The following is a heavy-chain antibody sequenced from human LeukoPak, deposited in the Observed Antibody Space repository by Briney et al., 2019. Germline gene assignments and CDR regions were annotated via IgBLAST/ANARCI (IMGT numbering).Heavy chain of an antibody. Sequence: GGSLRLSCAASGFTFSSYGMSWVRQAPGKGLEWVSTISGSAYNTYYADSVKGRFTISRDNSANTLYLQMNSLRAEDTAVYYCAREASIAAAGWISDYWGQGTLVTVSS. CDR1: GFTFSSYG. CDR2: ISGSAYNT. D-gene: IGHD6-13*01. V-gene: IGHV3-23*01. J-gene: IGHJ4*02. CDR3: AREASIAAAGWISDY.